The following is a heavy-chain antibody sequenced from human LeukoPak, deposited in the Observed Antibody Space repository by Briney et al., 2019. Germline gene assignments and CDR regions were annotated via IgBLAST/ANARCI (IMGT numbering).Heavy chain of an antibody. D-gene: IGHD3-3*01. V-gene: IGHV4-59*01. J-gene: IGHJ4*02. Sequence: SETLSLTCTVSGGSISSYYWSWIRQPPGKGLEWIGYIYYSGSTNYNPSLKSRVTISVDTSKNQFSLKLSSVTAADTAVYYCARSFYDFWSGYASPHFDYWGQGTLVTVSS. CDR2: IYYSGST. CDR1: GGSISSYY. CDR3: ARSFYDFWSGYASPHFDY.